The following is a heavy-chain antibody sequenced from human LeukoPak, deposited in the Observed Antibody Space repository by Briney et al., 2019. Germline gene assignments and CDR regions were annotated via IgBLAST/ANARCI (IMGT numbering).Heavy chain of an antibody. CDR3: ATNVLRYFDWHYAFDI. Sequence: GGSLRLSCAASGFTFSSYAMNWVSQAPGTGLEWVSGISGSGGRTYYADSVKGRFTISRDNSKNTLYLQMNSLRAEDTAVYYCATNVLRYFDWHYAFDIWGQGTMVTVSS. D-gene: IGHD3-9*01. CDR2: ISGSGGRT. CDR1: GFTFSSYA. V-gene: IGHV3-23*01. J-gene: IGHJ3*02.